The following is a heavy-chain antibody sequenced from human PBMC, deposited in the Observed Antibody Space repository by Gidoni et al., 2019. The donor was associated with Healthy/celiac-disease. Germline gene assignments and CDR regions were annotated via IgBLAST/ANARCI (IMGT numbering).Heavy chain of an antibody. CDR3: ARHSVEMATNDAFDI. D-gene: IGHD5-12*01. Sequence: QVQLQESGPGLVKPSETLSLTCTVSGGSISSYYWSWIRQPPGKGLEWIGYIYYSGSTNYNPSLKSRVTISVDTSKNQFSLKLSSVTAADTAVYYCARHSVEMATNDAFDIWGQGTMVTVSS. J-gene: IGHJ3*02. CDR2: IYYSGST. V-gene: IGHV4-59*08. CDR1: GGSISSYY.